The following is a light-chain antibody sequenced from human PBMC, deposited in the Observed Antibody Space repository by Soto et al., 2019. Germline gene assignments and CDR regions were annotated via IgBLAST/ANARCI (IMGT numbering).Light chain of an antibody. CDR3: QQYNEWPPLT. J-gene: IGKJ4*01. V-gene: IGKV3-15*01. Sequence: EIVLTQSPGTLSLSPGERATLSCRASQTVSSTFLAWYQQKPGQAPRLLIYGASTRATDIPARFSGSGSGTEFTLTISNLQSEDFAVYYCQQYNEWPPLTFGGGTKVDIK. CDR2: GAS. CDR1: QTVSST.